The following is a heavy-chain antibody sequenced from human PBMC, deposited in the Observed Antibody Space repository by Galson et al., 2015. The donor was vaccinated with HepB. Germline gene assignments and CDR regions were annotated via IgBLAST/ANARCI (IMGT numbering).Heavy chain of an antibody. V-gene: IGHV1-69*13. CDR3: ARDHYMVRGGSNWFDP. J-gene: IGHJ5*02. D-gene: IGHD3-10*01. Sequence: SVKVSCKASGGTFSSYAISWVRQAPGQGLEWMGGIIPIFGTANYAQKFQGRVTITADESTSTAYMELSSLRSEDTAVYYCARDHYMVRGGSNWFDPWGQGTLVTVSS. CDR2: IIPIFGTA. CDR1: GGTFSSYA.